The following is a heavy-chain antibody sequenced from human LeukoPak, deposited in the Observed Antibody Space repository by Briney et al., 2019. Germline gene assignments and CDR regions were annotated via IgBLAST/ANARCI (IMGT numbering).Heavy chain of an antibody. D-gene: IGHD5-12*01. J-gene: IGHJ4*02. CDR1: GFTFSSYA. Sequence: PGRSLRLSCAASGFTFSSYAMHWVRQAPGKGLEWVAVISYDGSNKYYADSVKGRFTISRDNSKNTLCLQMNSLRAEDTAVYYCARDLSNSGYDAPDDYWGQGTLVTVSS. V-gene: IGHV3-30-3*01. CDR3: ARDLSNSGYDAPDDY. CDR2: ISYDGSNK.